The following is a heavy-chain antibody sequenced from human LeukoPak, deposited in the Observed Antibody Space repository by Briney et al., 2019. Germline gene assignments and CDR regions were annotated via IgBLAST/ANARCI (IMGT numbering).Heavy chain of an antibody. CDR1: GFTVSSNY. CDR3: ARVRLGCSSTSCYYYYYMDV. D-gene: IGHD2-2*01. Sequence: QPGGSLRLSCAASGFTVSSNYMSWVGQAPGKGLEWVSVIYSGGSTYYADSVKGRFTISRDNSKNTLYLQMNSLRAEDTAVYYCARVRLGCSSTSCYYYYYMDVWGKGTTVTVSS. V-gene: IGHV3-53*01. CDR2: IYSGGST. J-gene: IGHJ6*03.